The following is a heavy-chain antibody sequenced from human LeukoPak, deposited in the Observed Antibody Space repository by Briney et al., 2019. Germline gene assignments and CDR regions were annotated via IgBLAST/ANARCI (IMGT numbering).Heavy chain of an antibody. CDR3: ARLRRGTLYYFDY. J-gene: IGHJ4*02. Sequence: SETLSLTCTVSGGSISSSSYYWGWIRQPPGKGLEWIGSIYYSGSTYYNPSLKSRVTISVDTSKNQFSLKLSSVTAADTAVYYCARLRRGTLYYFDYWGQGTLVTVSS. V-gene: IGHV4-39*01. D-gene: IGHD2-15*01. CDR1: GGSISSSSYY. CDR2: IYYSGST.